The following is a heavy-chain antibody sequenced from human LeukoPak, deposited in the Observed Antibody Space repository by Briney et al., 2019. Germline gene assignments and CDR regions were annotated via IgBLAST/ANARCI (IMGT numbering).Heavy chain of an antibody. V-gene: IGHV3-48*04. CDR2: TSSSSSTI. CDR1: GFPFRTYN. Sequence: QPGGSLRLSCVGSGFPFRTYNMNWVRQAPGKGLEWVSYTSSSSSTIYYADSVKSRFTISRDNAKNSLYLQMNSMRAEDTAVYYCARLRYYGMDVWGQGTTVTVSS. J-gene: IGHJ6*02. CDR3: ARLRYYGMDV.